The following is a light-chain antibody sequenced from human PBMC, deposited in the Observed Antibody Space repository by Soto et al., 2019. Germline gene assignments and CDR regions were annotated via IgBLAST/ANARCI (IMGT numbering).Light chain of an antibody. Sequence: EIVMTQSPATLSVSPGERATLSCRASQSVSTNLVWYQQKPGQAPRLLIYGASTRATGIPARFSGSGSGTEFTLTISSLQSEDFAVYYCQQRKNWPPITFGQGTRLEIK. J-gene: IGKJ5*01. CDR2: GAS. V-gene: IGKV3-15*01. CDR3: QQRKNWPPIT. CDR1: QSVSTN.